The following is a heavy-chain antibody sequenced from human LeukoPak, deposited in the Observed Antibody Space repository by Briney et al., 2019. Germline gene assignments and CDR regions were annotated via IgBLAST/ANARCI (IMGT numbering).Heavy chain of an antibody. CDR1: GGSISSYY. CDR2: SYYSGST. Sequence: SETLSLTCTVSGGSISSYYWSWIRQPPGKGLEWIGYSYYSGSTNYNPSLKSRVTISVDTSKNQFSLKLSSVTAADTAVYYFQGEGVYSAIDAFDVCGQATMVTVSS. D-gene: IGHD5-12*01. J-gene: IGHJ3*01. V-gene: IGHV4-59*01. CDR3: QGEGVYSAIDAFDV.